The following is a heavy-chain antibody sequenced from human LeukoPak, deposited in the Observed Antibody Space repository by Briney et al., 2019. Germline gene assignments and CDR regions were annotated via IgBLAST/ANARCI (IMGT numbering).Heavy chain of an antibody. D-gene: IGHD2-2*01. CDR1: GFTFSSYG. CDR3: ATAEGVVRAAPGY. CDR2: IRYDGSNK. Sequence: GGSLRLSCAASGFTFSSYGMHWVRQAPGKGLEWVAFIRYDGSNKYYADSVKGRFTISRDNSKNTLYLQMNSLRAEDTAVYYCATAEGVVRAAPGYWGQGTLVTVSS. J-gene: IGHJ4*02. V-gene: IGHV3-30*02.